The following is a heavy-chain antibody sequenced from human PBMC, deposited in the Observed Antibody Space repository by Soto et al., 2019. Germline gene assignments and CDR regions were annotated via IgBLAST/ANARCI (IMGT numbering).Heavy chain of an antibody. CDR3: ARGPSYDYIWGSYRPLDY. Sequence: SETLSLTCAVYGGSFSGYYWSWIRQPPGKGLEWIGEINHSGSTNYNPSLKSRVTISVDTSKNQFSLKLSSVTAADTAVYYCARGPSYDYIWGSYRPLDYWGQGTLVTVSS. V-gene: IGHV4-34*01. CDR1: GGSFSGYY. D-gene: IGHD3-16*02. J-gene: IGHJ4*02. CDR2: INHSGST.